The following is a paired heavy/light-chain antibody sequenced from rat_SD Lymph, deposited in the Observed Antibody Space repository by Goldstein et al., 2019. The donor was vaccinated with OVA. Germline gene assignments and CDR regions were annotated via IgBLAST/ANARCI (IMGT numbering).Light chain of an antibody. J-gene: IGKJ1*01. V-gene: IGKV8S5*01. Sequence: DIVMTQSPSSLAVSAGETVTINCKSSQSLLYSGSQKNYLAWYHQKPGQSPKLLIYWASTRQSGVPDRFMGSGSGTDFTLTISSVQADDLAIYYCQQYFDTPWAFGGGTKLELK. CDR3: QQYFDTPWA. CDR1: QSLLYSGSQKNY. CDR2: WAS.
Heavy chain of an antibody. CDR1: GFSLTSYS. V-gene: IGHV2S18*01. D-gene: IGHD1-6*01. Sequence: QVQLKESGPGLAQPSQPLSLTCTVSGFSLTSYSVHWVRQRSGKSLEWMGRIWSDGKTSYNSAFTSRLSINRDTSKSQVFLKMNSLQTEDTGTYYCARTRFTTGSYYFDFWGQGVMVTVSS. CDR2: IWSDGKT. CDR3: ARTRFTTGSYYFDF. J-gene: IGHJ2*01.